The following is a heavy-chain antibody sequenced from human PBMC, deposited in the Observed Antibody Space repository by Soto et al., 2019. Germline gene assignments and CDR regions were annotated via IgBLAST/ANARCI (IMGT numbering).Heavy chain of an antibody. J-gene: IGHJ1*01. Sequence: HLAQSGPEVKRPGASVKISCKASGFIFTDWFMHWVRQAPGQGPEWMGRINTSGGNSIYSQKFQDRVTMTRDTSTSTLYVELSSLTSADTAVYYCAKEGAIPGEVDAWGQGTLVTVSS. D-gene: IGHD2-21*01. V-gene: IGHV1-46*01. CDR3: AKEGAIPGEVDA. CDR2: INTSGGNS. CDR1: GFIFTDWF.